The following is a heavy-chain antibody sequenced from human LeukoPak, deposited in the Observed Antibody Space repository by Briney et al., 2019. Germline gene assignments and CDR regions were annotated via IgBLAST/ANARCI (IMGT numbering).Heavy chain of an antibody. D-gene: IGHD3-10*01. V-gene: IGHV3-33*01. Sequence: PGGSLRLSCAASGFTFSSYGMHWVRQAPGKGLGWVAVIWYDGSNKYYSDSVKGRFTISRDNSKNTLYLQMNSLRAEDTAVYYCARDPFSRERYYGSYFDYWGQGTLVTVSS. J-gene: IGHJ4*02. CDR3: ARDPFSRERYYGSYFDY. CDR2: IWYDGSNK. CDR1: GFTFSSYG.